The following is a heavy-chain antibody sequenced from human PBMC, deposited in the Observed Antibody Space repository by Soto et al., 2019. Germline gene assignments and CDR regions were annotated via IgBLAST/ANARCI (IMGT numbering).Heavy chain of an antibody. V-gene: IGHV3-43*01. J-gene: IGHJ3*02. CDR3: AKDYCSGGSCYTLGDAFDI. CDR1: GFTFSSYS. CDR2: ISWNSGST. Sequence: GGSLRLSCAASGFTFSSYSMKWVRQAPGKGLEWVSTISWNSGSTYYADSVKGRFTISRDNTKNSLYLQMNSLRTEDTALYYCAKDYCSGGSCYTLGDAFDIWGQGTMVTVSS. D-gene: IGHD2-15*01.